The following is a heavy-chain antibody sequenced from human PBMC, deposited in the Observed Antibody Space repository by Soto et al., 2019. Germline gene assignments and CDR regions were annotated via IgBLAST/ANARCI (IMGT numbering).Heavy chain of an antibody. D-gene: IGHD7-27*01. V-gene: IGHV4-59*11. CDR3: TRANWYSEY. CDR2: IYYNGNT. CDR1: GGSISNHY. Sequence: QVQLQESGPGLVKPSETLSLTCTVSGGSISNHYWSWIRQPPGNGLEWIGYIYYNGNTNYNPPLKSRVTMSVDTSKNQISLKLSSVTAADTAVYYCTRANWYSEYWGQGTLVTVSS. J-gene: IGHJ4*02.